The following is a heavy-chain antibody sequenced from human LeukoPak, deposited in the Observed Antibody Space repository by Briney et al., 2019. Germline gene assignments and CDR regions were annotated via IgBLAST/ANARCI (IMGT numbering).Heavy chain of an antibody. CDR1: GFTFSSYE. CDR2: ISSSGSTI. CDR3: ARGERWLLPPTDY. V-gene: IGHV3-48*03. D-gene: IGHD5-24*01. J-gene: IGHJ4*02. Sequence: GGSLRLSCAAPGFTFSSYEMNWVRQAPGKGLEWVSYISSSGSTIYYADSVKGRFTISRDNARNSLYLQMNSLRADDTAVYYCARGERWLLPPTDYWGQGTLVTVSS.